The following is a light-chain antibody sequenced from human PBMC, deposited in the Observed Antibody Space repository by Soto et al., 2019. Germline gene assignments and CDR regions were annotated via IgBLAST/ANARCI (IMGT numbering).Light chain of an antibody. V-gene: IGLV2-14*01. CDR2: EVS. CDR3: SSYTSSSTYG. J-gene: IGLJ1*01. CDR1: SSDVGGYNY. Sequence: QSVLTQPASVSGSPGQSITISCTGTSSDVGGYNYVSWYQQHPGKAPKLMIYEVSNRPSGVSSRFSGSKSGNTASLTISGLQAEDEADYYCSSYTSSSTYGFGTGTKVTVL.